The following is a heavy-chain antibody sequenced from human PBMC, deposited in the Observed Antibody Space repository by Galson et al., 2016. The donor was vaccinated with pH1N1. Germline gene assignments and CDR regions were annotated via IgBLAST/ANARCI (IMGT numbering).Heavy chain of an antibody. CDR3: ARGGFYYDSSGPSYGMDV. J-gene: IGHJ6*02. CDR2: TYYRSKWYN. Sequence: CAISGDSVSSNSAAWNWIRQSPSRGLEWLGRTYYRSKWYNDYAVSVKSRITINPDTSKNQFSLQLNSVTPEDAAVHYCARGGFYYDSSGPSYGMDVWGQGTTVTVSS. V-gene: IGHV6-1*01. D-gene: IGHD3-22*01. CDR1: GDSVSSNSAA.